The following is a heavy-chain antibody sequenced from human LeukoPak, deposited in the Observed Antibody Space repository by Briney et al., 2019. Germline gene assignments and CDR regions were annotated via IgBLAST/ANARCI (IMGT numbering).Heavy chain of an antibody. Sequence: PGRSLRLSCAASGFTFDDYAMHWVRQAPGKGLEWVSGISWNSGSIGYADSVKGRFTISRDNAKNSLYLQMNSLRAEDTALYYCAKDEGTMVRGGPFDYWGQGTLVTVSS. CDR1: GFTFDDYA. D-gene: IGHD3-10*01. V-gene: IGHV3-9*01. CDR3: AKDEGTMVRGGPFDY. J-gene: IGHJ4*02. CDR2: ISWNSGSI.